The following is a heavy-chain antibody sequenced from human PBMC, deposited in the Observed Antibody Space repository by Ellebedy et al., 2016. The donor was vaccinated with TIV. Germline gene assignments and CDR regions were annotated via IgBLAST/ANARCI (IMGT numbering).Heavy chain of an antibody. V-gene: IGHV3-7*01. CDR1: GFSFSDYW. D-gene: IGHD6-13*01. CDR2: IKQDASEK. CDR3: ARVPWDSSSWYRIDS. Sequence: GESLKISCAASGFSFSDYWMTWVRQAPGKGLEWVANIKQDASEKYFVDSVMGRFTISRDNAKNSLYLQMDSLRAEDTAVYYCARVPWDSSSWYRIDSWGQGTLVTVSS. J-gene: IGHJ5*01.